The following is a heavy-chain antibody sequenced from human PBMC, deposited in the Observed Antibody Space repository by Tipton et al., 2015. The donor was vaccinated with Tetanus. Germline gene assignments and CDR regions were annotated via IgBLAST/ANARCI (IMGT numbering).Heavy chain of an antibody. CDR1: GGSISDKKYY. Sequence: TLSLTCTVSGGSISDKKYYWGWIRQPPGKGLEWIASIYFEGSTYYSPFLKSRVTIAVDTSQNLFSLRLTSVTAADTAMYYCARHLYGYWFDPWGQGALVTVSS. CDR3: ARHLYGYWFDP. J-gene: IGHJ5*02. CDR2: IYFEGST. V-gene: IGHV4-39*02. D-gene: IGHD3-10*01.